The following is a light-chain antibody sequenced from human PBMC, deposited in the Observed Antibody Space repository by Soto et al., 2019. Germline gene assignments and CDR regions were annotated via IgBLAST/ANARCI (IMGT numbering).Light chain of an antibody. V-gene: IGKV3-20*01. J-gene: IGKJ4*01. CDR2: GAS. Sequence: EIVLTQSPGTLSLSPGERATLSCRASQSVSSSLAWYQQKPGQAPRLLIYGASSRATGIPDRFSGSGSGTDFTLTISRLEPEDFAVYYCQQYGSSSPLTFGGGTKVEIK. CDR1: QSVSSS. CDR3: QQYGSSSPLT.